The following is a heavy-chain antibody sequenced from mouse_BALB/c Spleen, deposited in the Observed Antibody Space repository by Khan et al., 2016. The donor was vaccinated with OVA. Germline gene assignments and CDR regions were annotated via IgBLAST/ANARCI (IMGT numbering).Heavy chain of an antibody. J-gene: IGHJ2*01. CDR1: GISITTGNYR. CDR3: ARGGTTVEREYYFDY. CDR2: IYYSGTI. D-gene: IGHD1-1*01. Sequence: EVQLQESGPGLVKPSQTVSLTCTVTGISITTGNYRWSWIRQFPGNKLEWIGYIYYSGTITYNPSLTSRTTITRDTSKNQFFLEMNSLTAEDTATYSCARGGTTVEREYYFDYWGQGTTLTVSS. V-gene: IGHV3-5*02.